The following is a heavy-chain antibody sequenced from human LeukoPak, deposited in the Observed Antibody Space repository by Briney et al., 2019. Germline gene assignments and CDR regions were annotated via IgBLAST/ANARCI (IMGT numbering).Heavy chain of an antibody. D-gene: IGHD7-27*01. CDR3: ARGNWEGYDPPFDL. V-gene: IGHV4-59*11. Sequence: SETLSLTCTVSGDSIRSHYWNWTRQPPGKPLEWIGHISYSGSTNYNPSLKSRVSISIDTSKTQFSLMLSSVIAADTAVYYCARGNWEGYDPPFDLWGRGSLVAVSS. J-gene: IGHJ2*01. CDR1: GDSIRSHY. CDR2: ISYSGST.